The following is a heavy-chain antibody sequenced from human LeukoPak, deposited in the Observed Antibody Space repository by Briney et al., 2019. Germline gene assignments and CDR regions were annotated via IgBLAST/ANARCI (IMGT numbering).Heavy chain of an antibody. J-gene: IGHJ4*02. V-gene: IGHV3-30-3*01. CDR3: ASNYFDY. Sequence: GGSLRLSCAASGFTFSSYAMHWVRQAPGKGLEWVAVISYDGSNKYYADSVKGRFTISRDNSKNTLYLQMNSLRAEDTAVYYRASNYFDYWGQGTLVTVSS. CDR2: ISYDGSNK. CDR1: GFTFSSYA.